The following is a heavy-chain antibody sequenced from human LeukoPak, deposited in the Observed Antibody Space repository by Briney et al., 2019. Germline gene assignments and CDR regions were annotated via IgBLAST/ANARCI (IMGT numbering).Heavy chain of an antibody. D-gene: IGHD1-7*01. J-gene: IGHJ4*02. Sequence: GGSLSLSCAASGFTVSSNYMSWVRQAPGKGLEWVSVIYSGGSTYYADSVKGRFTISRDNSKNTLYLQMNSLRAEDTAVYYCARGEGGTIIDYWGQGTLVTVSS. V-gene: IGHV3-53*01. CDR2: IYSGGST. CDR1: GFTVSSNY. CDR3: ARGEGGTIIDY.